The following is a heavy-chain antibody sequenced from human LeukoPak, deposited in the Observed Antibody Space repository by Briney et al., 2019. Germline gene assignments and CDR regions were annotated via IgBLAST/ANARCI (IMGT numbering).Heavy chain of an antibody. Sequence: PSETLSLTCGVYGSSFSGYYWSWIRQPPGKGLEWIGEINHSGSTNYNASLKSRVTISVDTSRKQFYLKLSSVTAADSAMYYCAREPGWTIAARPFDYCGQGTLVTVAS. CDR2: INHSGST. CDR3: AREPGWTIAARPFDY. CDR1: GSSFSGYY. V-gene: IGHV4-34*01. J-gene: IGHJ4*02. D-gene: IGHD6-6*01.